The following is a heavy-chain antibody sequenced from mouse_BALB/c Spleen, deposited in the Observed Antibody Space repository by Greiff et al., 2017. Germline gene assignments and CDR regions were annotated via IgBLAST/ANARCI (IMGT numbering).Heavy chain of an antibody. V-gene: IGHV1-12*01. CDR2: IYPGNGDT. D-gene: IGHD3-1*01. Sequence: QVQLQQPGAELVKPGASVKMSCKASGYTFTSYNMHWVKQTPGQGLEWIGAIYPGNGDTSYNQKFKGKATLTADKSSSTAYMQLSSLTSEDSAVYYCARMSSGYPAWFAYWGQGTLVTVSA. J-gene: IGHJ3*01. CDR3: ARMSSGYPAWFAY. CDR1: GYTFTSYN.